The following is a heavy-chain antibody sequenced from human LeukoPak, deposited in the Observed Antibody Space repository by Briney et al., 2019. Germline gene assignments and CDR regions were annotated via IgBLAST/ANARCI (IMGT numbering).Heavy chain of an antibody. CDR1: GFTFSSYG. D-gene: IGHD3-10*01. CDR2: ISYEGSNK. Sequence: GGSLRLSCAASGFTFSSYGMHWVRQAPGKGVERVAVISYEGSNKYYADSVKGRFTISRDNSKNTLYLQMNSLRAEDTAVYYCAKDRLWYGESIDYYYCAMEVWGKGPAVTVSS. CDR3: AKDRLWYGESIDYYYCAMEV. J-gene: IGHJ6*04. V-gene: IGHV3-30*18.